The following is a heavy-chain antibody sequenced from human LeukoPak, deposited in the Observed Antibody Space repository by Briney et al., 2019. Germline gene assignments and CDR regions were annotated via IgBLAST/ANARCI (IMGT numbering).Heavy chain of an antibody. V-gene: IGHV3-30*02. J-gene: IGHJ4*02. CDR2: IRYDGSNK. CDR1: GFTFSSYG. Sequence: GGSLRLSCAASGFTFSSYGMHWVRQAPGKGLEWVAFIRYDGSNKYYADSVKGRFTISRDNSKNTLYLQMNSLRAEDTAVYYCARAYSSSWYGFDYWGQGTLVTVSS. D-gene: IGHD6-13*01. CDR3: ARAYSSSWYGFDY.